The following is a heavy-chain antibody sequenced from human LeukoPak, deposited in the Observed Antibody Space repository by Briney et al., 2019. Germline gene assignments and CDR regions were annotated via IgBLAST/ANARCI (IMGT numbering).Heavy chain of an antibody. CDR3: ARGRGSGTYSARDFDY. D-gene: IGHD3-10*01. J-gene: IGHJ4*02. CDR1: GYTFTTYY. Sequence: ASVKVSCKASGYTFTTYYMHWVRQAPGQGLEWMGVINTSGGSTSYAPRFQGRVTMTRDTSTSTVYMELSSLRSEDTAVYHCARGRGSGTYSARDFDYWGQGTLVTVSS. V-gene: IGHV1-46*01. CDR2: INTSGGST.